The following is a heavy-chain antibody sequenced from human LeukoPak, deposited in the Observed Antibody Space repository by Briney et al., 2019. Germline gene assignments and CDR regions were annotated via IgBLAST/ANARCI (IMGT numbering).Heavy chain of an antibody. CDR1: GGSISSGSYY. CDR2: IYTSGST. D-gene: IGHD4-17*01. CDR3: ARGGMTTVTTGQKAFDI. J-gene: IGHJ3*02. Sequence: SETLSLTCTVSGGSISSGSYYWSWIRQPAGKGLEWIGRIYTSGSTNYNPSLKSRVTISVDTSKNQFSLKLSSVTAADTAVYYCARGGMTTVTTGQKAFDIWGQGTMVTVSS. V-gene: IGHV4-61*02.